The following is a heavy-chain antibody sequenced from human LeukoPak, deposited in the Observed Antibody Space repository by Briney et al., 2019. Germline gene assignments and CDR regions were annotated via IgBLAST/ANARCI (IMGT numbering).Heavy chain of an antibody. V-gene: IGHV3-30*04. Sequence: GGSLRLSCAASGFTFSSYALHWVRQAPGKGLEWGAVISYDDGSNRYYADSVKGRFTISRDNSKNTLYLTMNRLRTEDTAVYYWARESGGNPPYYFDYWGQGTLVTVSS. D-gene: IGHD3-10*01. CDR3: ARESGGNPPYYFDY. CDR2: ISYDDGSNR. CDR1: GFTFSSYA. J-gene: IGHJ4*02.